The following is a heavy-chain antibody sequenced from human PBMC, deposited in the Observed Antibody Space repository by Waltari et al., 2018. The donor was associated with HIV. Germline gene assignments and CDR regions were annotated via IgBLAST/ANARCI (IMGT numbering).Heavy chain of an antibody. D-gene: IGHD3-16*01. J-gene: IGHJ6*02. CDR3: ARVSHYEPPSGMDV. CDR1: GYTFTSYA. CDR2: INAGNGNT. V-gene: IGHV1-3*01. Sequence: QVQLVQSGAEVKKPGASVKVSCKASGYTFTSYAMHWVRQAPGQRLEWMGWINAGNGNTKYSQKFQGRVTITRDTSASTAYMELSSLRSEDTAVYYCARVSHYEPPSGMDVWGQGTTVTVSS.